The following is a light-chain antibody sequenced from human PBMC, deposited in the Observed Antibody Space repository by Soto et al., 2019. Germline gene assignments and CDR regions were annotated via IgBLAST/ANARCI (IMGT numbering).Light chain of an antibody. J-gene: IGKJ1*01. Sequence: EIVMTQSPATLSLFSGERTTLSCRGYRSDGNTLDRYQQKPGQAPRLLIYGASTRATGIPARFSGSGSGTEFTLTISSLQSEDFAVYYCQQYNNWPPWTFGQGTKV. CDR2: GAS. CDR1: RSDGNT. V-gene: IGKV3-15*01. CDR3: QQYNNWPPWT.